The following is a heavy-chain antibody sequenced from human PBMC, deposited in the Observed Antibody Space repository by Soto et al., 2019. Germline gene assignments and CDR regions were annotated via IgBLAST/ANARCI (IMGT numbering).Heavy chain of an antibody. CDR1: GFTFSSYG. V-gene: IGHV3-30*18. CDR3: AKKSSTGYSYGYDGMDV. J-gene: IGHJ6*02. D-gene: IGHD5-18*01. Sequence: QVQLVESGGGVVQPGRSLRLSCAASGFTFSSYGMHWVRQAPGKGLEWVAVISYDGSNKYYADSVKGRFTISRDNSKNTLYLRMNSLRAEDTAVYYCAKKSSTGYSYGYDGMDVWGQGTTVTVSS. CDR2: ISYDGSNK.